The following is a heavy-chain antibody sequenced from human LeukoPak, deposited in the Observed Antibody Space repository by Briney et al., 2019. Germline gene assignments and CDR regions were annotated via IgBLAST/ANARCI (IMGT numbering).Heavy chain of an antibody. CDR3: TRIIIHGNSDY. CDR1: GDSLRYYY. CDR2: MYYTGRT. J-gene: IGHJ4*02. Sequence: SETLSLTCTVWGDSLRYYYGRWVRQTPGKGLEGLGDMYYTGRTKYNPSLKRRVTFSLDMSKNQFSLKLESVTAADTAMYYCTRIIIHGNSDYWGQGTLVTVSS. V-gene: IGHV4-59*13. D-gene: IGHD3-16*02.